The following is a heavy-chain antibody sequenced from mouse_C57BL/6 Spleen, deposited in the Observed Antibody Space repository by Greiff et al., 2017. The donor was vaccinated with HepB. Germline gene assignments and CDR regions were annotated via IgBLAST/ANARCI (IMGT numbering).Heavy chain of an antibody. CDR3: ARARDAGDY. CDR2: IYPSDSET. J-gene: IGHJ2*01. Sequence: QVQLQQPGAELVRPGSSVKLSCKASGYTFTSYWMDWVKQRPGQGLEWIGNIYPSDSETHYNQKFKDKATLTVDKSSSTAYMQLSILTSEDSAVYYCARARDAGDYWGQGTTLTVSS. D-gene: IGHD3-3*01. CDR1: GYTFTSYW. V-gene: IGHV1-61*01.